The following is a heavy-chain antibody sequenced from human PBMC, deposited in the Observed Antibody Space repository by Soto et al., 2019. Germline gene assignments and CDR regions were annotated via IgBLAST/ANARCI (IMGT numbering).Heavy chain of an antibody. CDR1: GYSISSGYY. V-gene: IGHV4-38-2*01. D-gene: IGHD1-26*01. Sequence: SETLSLTCAVSGYSISSGYYWGWTRQPPGKELEWIGSIYHDGSTYYNPSLKGRVTISVDTSKNQFSLKLSSVTAADTAVYYCARGSGSYGHWGQGTLVTVSS. J-gene: IGHJ4*02. CDR3: ARGSGSYGH. CDR2: IYHDGST.